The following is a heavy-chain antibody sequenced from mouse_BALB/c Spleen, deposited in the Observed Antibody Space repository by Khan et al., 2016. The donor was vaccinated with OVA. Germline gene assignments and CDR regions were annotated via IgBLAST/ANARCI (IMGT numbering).Heavy chain of an antibody. V-gene: IGHV2-9*02. CDR1: GFSLPSYG. Sequence: QVQLKESGPGLVAPSKSLSITCTVSGFSLPSYGVHWVRPPPGKGLAWVGVILAGGSTNYKSALMSRMSIRNDNSKSKVLLKMNSLQPDDTAMYYCARARPNYRYDGYAMDYWGQGISVTVSS. CDR3: ARARPNYRYDGYAMDY. J-gene: IGHJ4*01. D-gene: IGHD2-14*01. CDR2: ILAGGST.